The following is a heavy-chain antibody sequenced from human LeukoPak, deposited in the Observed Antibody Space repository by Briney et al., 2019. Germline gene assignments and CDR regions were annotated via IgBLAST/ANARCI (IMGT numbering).Heavy chain of an antibody. CDR1: GGSISSGSYY. V-gene: IGHV4-61*02. Sequence: SETLSPTCTVSGGSISSGSYYWSWIRQPAGKGLEWIGRIYTSGSTNYNPSLKSRVTISVDTSKNQFSLKLSSVTAADTAVYYCASLSRYNWNLPDYWGQGTLVTVSS. CDR2: IYTSGST. D-gene: IGHD1-20*01. CDR3: ASLSRYNWNLPDY. J-gene: IGHJ4*02.